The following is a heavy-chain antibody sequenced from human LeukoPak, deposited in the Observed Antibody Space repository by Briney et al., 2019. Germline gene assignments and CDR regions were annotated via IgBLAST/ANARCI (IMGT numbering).Heavy chain of an antibody. CDR3: AKDPSITMIVVAYPAPDY. CDR1: GFTFSSYG. J-gene: IGHJ4*02. D-gene: IGHD3-22*01. Sequence: GRSLRLSCAASGFTFSSYGMHWVRQAPGKGLEWVAVISYDGSNKYYADSVKGRFTISRDNSKNTLYLQMNSLRAEDTAVYYCAKDPSITMIVVAYPAPDYWGQGTLVTVSS. CDR2: ISYDGSNK. V-gene: IGHV3-30*18.